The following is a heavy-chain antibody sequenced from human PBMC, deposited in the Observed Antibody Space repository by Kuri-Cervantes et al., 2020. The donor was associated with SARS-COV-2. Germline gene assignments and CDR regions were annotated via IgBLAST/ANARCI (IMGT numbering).Heavy chain of an antibody. V-gene: IGHV1-3*01. CDR2: INAGNGNT. CDR3: ARGGSYYLDEYYFDY. J-gene: IGHJ4*02. Sequence: ASVKVSCKASGYTFTSYAMHWVRQAPGQRLEWMGWINAGNGNTKYSQKFQGRVTMTRDTSTSTVYMELSSLRSDDTAVYYCARGGSYYLDEYYFDYWGQGTLVTVSS. CDR1: GYTFTSYA. D-gene: IGHD1-26*01.